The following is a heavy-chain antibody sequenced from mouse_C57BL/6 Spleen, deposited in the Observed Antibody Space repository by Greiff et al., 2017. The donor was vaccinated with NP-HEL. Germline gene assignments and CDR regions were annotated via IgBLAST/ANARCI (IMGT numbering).Heavy chain of an antibody. D-gene: IGHD1-1*01. CDR3: ARGAFITTVVASFDY. J-gene: IGHJ2*01. Sequence: EVKLVESGGGLVKPGGSLKLSCAASGFTFSSYAMSWVRQTPEKRLEWVATISDGGSYTYYPDNVKGRFTISRDNAKNNLYLQMSHLKSEDTAMYYCARGAFITTVVASFDYWGQGTTLTVSS. V-gene: IGHV5-4*03. CDR2: ISDGGSYT. CDR1: GFTFSSYA.